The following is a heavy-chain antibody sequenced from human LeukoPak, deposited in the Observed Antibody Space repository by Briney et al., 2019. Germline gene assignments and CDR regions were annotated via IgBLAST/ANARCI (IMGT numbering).Heavy chain of an antibody. Sequence: ASVKVSCKASGGTFSSYAISWVRQAPGQGLEWMGGIIPIFGKANYAQKFQGRVTITADKSTSTAYMELSSLRSEDTAVYYCAREVSQTYYDILTGSSGLDYYYHYYMDVWGKGTTVTVSS. D-gene: IGHD3-9*01. CDR1: GGTFSSYA. J-gene: IGHJ6*03. CDR3: AREVSQTYYDILTGSSGLDYYYHYYMDV. V-gene: IGHV1-69*06. CDR2: IIPIFGKA.